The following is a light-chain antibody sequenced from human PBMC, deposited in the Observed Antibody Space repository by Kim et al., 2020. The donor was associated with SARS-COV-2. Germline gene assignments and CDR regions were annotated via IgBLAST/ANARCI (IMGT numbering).Light chain of an antibody. Sequence: DIQMTQSPSSLSASVGDRITITCRASQGIDNYLAWFQQTPGKLPKLLIYPASNLQSGVPSRFSGSGSGTDFTLTISSLQPEDVATYYCQQYNSAPRTFGGGTKLEI. J-gene: IGKJ4*01. CDR2: PAS. CDR1: QGIDNY. V-gene: IGKV1-27*01. CDR3: QQYNSAPRT.